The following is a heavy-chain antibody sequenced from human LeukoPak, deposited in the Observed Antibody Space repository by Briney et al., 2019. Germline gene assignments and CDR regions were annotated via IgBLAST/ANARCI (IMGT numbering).Heavy chain of an antibody. CDR2: ISYDGSNK. Sequence: PGGSLRLSCAASGFTFSSYAMHWVRQAPGKGLEWVAVISYDGSNKYYADSVKGRFTISRDNSKNTLYLQMNSLRAEDTAVYYCARDGSGSYYTSLHDYWGQGTLVTVSS. J-gene: IGHJ4*02. CDR3: ARDGSGSYYTSLHDY. V-gene: IGHV3-30-3*01. D-gene: IGHD3-10*01. CDR1: GFTFSSYA.